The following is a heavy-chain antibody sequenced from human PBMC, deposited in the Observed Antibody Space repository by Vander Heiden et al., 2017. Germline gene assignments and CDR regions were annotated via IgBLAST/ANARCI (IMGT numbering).Heavy chain of an antibody. CDR2: ISGSGSNT. Sequence: VQLLESGGGVVQPGGSLRLSCEASGLPFSSTAMNWVRQAPGKGLEWVSVISGSGSNTYYADSVKGRFTISRDNSKNTLYLQMSSLRAEDTAVYYCAKDFGDNGFYYGLDVWGQGTTVTVSS. J-gene: IGHJ6*02. CDR3: AKDFGDNGFYYGLDV. D-gene: IGHD1-20*01. CDR1: GLPFSSTA. V-gene: IGHV3-23*01.